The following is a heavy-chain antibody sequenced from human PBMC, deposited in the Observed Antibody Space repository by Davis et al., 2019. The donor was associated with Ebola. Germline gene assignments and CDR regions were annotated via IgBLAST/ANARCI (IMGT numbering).Heavy chain of an antibody. CDR3: VKDQSMIANNFFGLDV. V-gene: IGHV3-30*18. Sequence: PGGSLRFSCDASTFTFSSYAMHWVRQAPGKGLAWVAFISTDGNKKDYADSVKGRFTISRDNSRDTLFLQMDSLRFEDSAVYYCVKDQSMIANNFFGLDVWGQGTTVTVSS. D-gene: IGHD3-16*01. J-gene: IGHJ6*02. CDR2: ISTDGNKK. CDR1: TFTFSSYA.